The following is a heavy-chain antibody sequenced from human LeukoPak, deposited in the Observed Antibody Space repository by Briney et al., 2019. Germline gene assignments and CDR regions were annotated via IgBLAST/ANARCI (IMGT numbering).Heavy chain of an antibody. CDR1: GFTFSSYS. CDR2: ISSSGSTI. V-gene: IGHV3-48*04. Sequence: GGSLRLSCAASGFTFSSYSMNWVRQAPGKGLEWVSYISSSGSTIYYADSVKGRFTISRDNAKNSLYLQMNSLRAEDTAVYYCARVGTPDEDIVATVDYWGQGTLVTVSS. J-gene: IGHJ4*02. CDR3: ARVGTPDEDIVATVDY. D-gene: IGHD5-12*01.